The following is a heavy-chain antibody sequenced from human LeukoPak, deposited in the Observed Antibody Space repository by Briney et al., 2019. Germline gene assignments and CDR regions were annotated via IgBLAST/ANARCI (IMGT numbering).Heavy chain of an antibody. V-gene: IGHV4-59*01. J-gene: IGHJ4*02. CDR2: IYYSGST. CDR1: GGSISSYY. CDR3: ARGGYSYLDFDY. Sequence: SETLSLTCTVSGGSISSYYWTWIRQPPGKGLEWIGCIYYSGSTNYNPPLKSRVTISVDTSKNQFSLKLSSVTAADTAVYYCARGGYSYLDFDYWGQGTLVTVSS. D-gene: IGHD5-18*01.